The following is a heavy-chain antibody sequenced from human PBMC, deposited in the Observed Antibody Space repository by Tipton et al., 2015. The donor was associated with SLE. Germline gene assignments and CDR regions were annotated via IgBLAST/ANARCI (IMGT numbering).Heavy chain of an antibody. J-gene: IGHJ4*02. CDR1: GFIFSKYW. CDR2: ISGSGSST. CDR3: AHRGTSSGYYYYFDY. V-gene: IGHV3-23*01. Sequence: SLRLSCAASGFIFSKYWMTWVRQAPGKGLEWVSGISGSGSSTYYADSLKGRFTISRDNSKNTLYLQMNSLRAEDTAVYYCAHRGTSSGYYYYFDYWGQGTLVTVSS. D-gene: IGHD3-22*01.